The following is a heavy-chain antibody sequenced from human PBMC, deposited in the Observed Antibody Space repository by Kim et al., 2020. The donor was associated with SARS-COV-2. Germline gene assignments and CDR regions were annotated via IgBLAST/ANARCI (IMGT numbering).Heavy chain of an antibody. J-gene: IGHJ4*02. CDR3: VRSASGDHGR. V-gene: IGHV6-1*01. D-gene: IGHD1-26*01. Sequence: SQTLSLTCAISGDSVSSNSATWNWIRQSSSRGLEWLGRTYYRSTWYNDYAVSVKSRILINPDTSKNQFSLQLNSVTPEDTAVYYCVRSASGDHGRWGQGILVTVSS. CDR1: GDSVSSNSAT. CDR2: TYYRSTWYN.